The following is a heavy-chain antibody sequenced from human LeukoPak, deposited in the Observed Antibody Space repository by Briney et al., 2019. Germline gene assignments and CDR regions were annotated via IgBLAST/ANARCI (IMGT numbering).Heavy chain of an antibody. Sequence: SETLSLTCTVSGGSISSYYWSWIRQPPGKGLEWIGYIYYSGSTNYNPSLKSRVTISVDTSKNQFSLKLSSVTAADTAVYYCARLPLYSSSWYRYYYYYGMDVWGQGTTVTVSS. V-gene: IGHV4-59*08. CDR2: IYYSGST. CDR3: ARLPLYSSSWYRYYYYYGMDV. CDR1: GGSISSYY. D-gene: IGHD6-13*01. J-gene: IGHJ6*02.